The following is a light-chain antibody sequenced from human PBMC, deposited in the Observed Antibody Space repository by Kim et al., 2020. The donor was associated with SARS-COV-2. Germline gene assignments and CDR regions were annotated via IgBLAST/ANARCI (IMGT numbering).Light chain of an antibody. J-gene: IGKJ2*01. V-gene: IGKV3D-15*01. Sequence: EIVMTQSPAILSVSPGERATLSCRASQSVSRNLAWYQQKPGQAPRLLIYGASIRAAGIPARFSGSGSGTDFTLTISGLQSEDFAVYYCQQYKDWPPYTFGQGTKLE. CDR3: QQYKDWPPYT. CDR1: QSVSRN. CDR2: GAS.